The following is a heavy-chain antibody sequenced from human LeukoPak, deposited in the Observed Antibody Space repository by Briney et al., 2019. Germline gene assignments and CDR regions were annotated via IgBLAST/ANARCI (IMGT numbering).Heavy chain of an antibody. D-gene: IGHD1-26*01. Sequence: PGGSLRLSCAASEFAFSNYWMTWVRQAPGMGLEWAGNIRPDGSDKYYGDSVKGRFTISRDNAKNSLYLQMNSLRAEDTALYYCARDTVGATDYWGQGTLVTVSS. CDR1: EFAFSNYW. V-gene: IGHV3-7*01. CDR3: ARDTVGATDY. CDR2: IRPDGSDK. J-gene: IGHJ4*02.